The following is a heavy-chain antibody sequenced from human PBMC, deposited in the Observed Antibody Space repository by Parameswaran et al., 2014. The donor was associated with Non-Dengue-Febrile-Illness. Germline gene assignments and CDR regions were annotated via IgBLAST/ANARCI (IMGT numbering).Heavy chain of an antibody. V-gene: IGHV4-4*02. CDR2: IYHSGST. Sequence: VRQAPGKGLEWIGEIYHSGSTNYNPSLKSRVTISVDKSKNQFSLKLSSVTAADTAVYYCARVEWELVSWFDPWGQGTLVTVSS. CDR3: ARVEWELVSWFDP. J-gene: IGHJ5*02. D-gene: IGHD1-26*01.